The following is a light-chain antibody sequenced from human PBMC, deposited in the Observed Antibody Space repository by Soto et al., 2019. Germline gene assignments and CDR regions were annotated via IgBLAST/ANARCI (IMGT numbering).Light chain of an antibody. CDR2: DSN. Sequence: QSVLTQPPSVSAALGQTVTISCSGSSSNIGKYYVSWYQQLPGEAPKLLIYDSNKRPSGIPERFSASRSGTSATLGITGLQTGDEADYYCGAWDDSLRLYVFGPGTKLTVL. J-gene: IGLJ1*01. V-gene: IGLV1-51*01. CDR1: SSNIGKYY. CDR3: GAWDDSLRLYV.